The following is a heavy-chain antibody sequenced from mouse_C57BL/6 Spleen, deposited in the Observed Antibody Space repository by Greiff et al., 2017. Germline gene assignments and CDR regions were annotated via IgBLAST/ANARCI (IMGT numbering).Heavy chain of an antibody. J-gene: IGHJ4*01. CDR3: AAYYSNGAMDY. D-gene: IGHD2-5*01. CDR2: IYPGSGST. CDR1: GYTFPSYW. Sequence: QVQLQQPGAELVKPGASVKMSCKASGYTFPSYWITWVKQRPGQGLEWIGDIYPGSGSTNYNEKFKSKATLTVDTSSSTAYLQLSSLTSEDSAVYDCAAYYSNGAMDYWGQGTLVTVSS. V-gene: IGHV1-55*01.